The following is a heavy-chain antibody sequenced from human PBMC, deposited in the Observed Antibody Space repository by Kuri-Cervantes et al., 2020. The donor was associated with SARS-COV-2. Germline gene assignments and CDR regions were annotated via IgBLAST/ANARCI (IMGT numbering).Heavy chain of an antibody. Sequence: SETLSLTCAVSLYSISSGYYWDWIRQSPGKGPEWIGSIFHSGTTYYNPSLKSRVTISVDRSKNQFSLKLSSVTAADTAVYYCATLSHSFLGYRSSTSCYNGDYWGQGTLVTVSS. J-gene: IGHJ4*02. V-gene: IGHV4-38-2*01. CDR3: ATLSHSFLGYRSSTSCYNGDY. CDR1: LYSISSGYY. CDR2: IFHSGTT. D-gene: IGHD2-2*02.